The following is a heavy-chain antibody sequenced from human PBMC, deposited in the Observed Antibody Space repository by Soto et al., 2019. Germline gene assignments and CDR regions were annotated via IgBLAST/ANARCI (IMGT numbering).Heavy chain of an antibody. D-gene: IGHD6-13*01. CDR2: ISSTSDYI. CDR3: ARARVSGTRPLDX. J-gene: IGHJ4*02. Sequence: ERSLRLSCAASGFTFTSYTMNWVRKAPGKGLEWAASISSTSDYIYYAYSMKGRVTISRDNANNSLFLDMNSLTGEDTAVYYYARARVSGTRPLDXWGQVTLATVTX. CDR1: GFTFTSYT. V-gene: IGHV3-21*06.